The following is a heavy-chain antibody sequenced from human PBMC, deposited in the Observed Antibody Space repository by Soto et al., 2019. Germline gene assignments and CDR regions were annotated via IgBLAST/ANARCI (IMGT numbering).Heavy chain of an antibody. CDR3: ARHSSNIVATMIHYSDS. CDR1: GGSISSSSYY. V-gene: IGHV4-39*01. D-gene: IGHD5-12*01. Sequence: SETLSLTCTVSGGSISSSSYYWGWIRQPPGKGLEWIGSIYYSGSTYYNPSLKSRVTISVDTSKNQFSLKLSSVTAADTAVYYCARHSSNIVATMIHYSDSWGQGTLVTVSS. J-gene: IGHJ4*02. CDR2: IYYSGST.